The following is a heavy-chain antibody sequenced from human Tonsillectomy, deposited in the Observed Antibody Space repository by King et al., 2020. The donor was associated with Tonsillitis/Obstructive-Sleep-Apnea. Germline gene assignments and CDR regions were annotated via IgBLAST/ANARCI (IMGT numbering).Heavy chain of an antibody. V-gene: IGHV3-33*01. J-gene: IGHJ3*02. Sequence: VQLVESGGGVVQPGRSLRLSCAASGFTFSSYGMHWVRQAPGKGLEWVAVIWYDGSNKYYADSVKGRFTISRDNSKNTLYLQMNSLRAEDTAVYYCARAGLEVATGAFDIWGQGTMVTVSS. CDR2: IWYDGSNK. D-gene: IGHD5-12*01. CDR3: ARAGLEVATGAFDI. CDR1: GFTFSSYG.